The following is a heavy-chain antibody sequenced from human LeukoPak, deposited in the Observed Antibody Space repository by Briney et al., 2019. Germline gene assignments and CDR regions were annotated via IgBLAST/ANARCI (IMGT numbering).Heavy chain of an antibody. Sequence: GGSLRLSCAASGFTFSSYKMNWVRQAPGKGLEWVSYISTSDTTIYYADSVKGRFTISRDNARNSLYLQMNTLRVEDTALYYCARGRRSSSIWYLDYWGQGTLVTVSS. CDR1: GFTFSSYK. CDR3: ARGRRSSSIWYLDY. J-gene: IGHJ4*02. V-gene: IGHV3-48*03. CDR2: ISTSDTTI. D-gene: IGHD6-13*01.